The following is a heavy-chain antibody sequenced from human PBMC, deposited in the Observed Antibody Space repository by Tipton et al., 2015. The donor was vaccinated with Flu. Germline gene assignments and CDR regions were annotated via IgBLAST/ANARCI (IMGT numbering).Heavy chain of an antibody. CDR1: SGSIRSTNYF. Sequence: TLSLTCTVSSGSIRSTNYFCAWIRQPPGKRLELIGSIYPSETTYSNPSLKSRVTISVDTSKSQFSLKLRSVSAADTAVYYCARLSYYDVDLKNFYFDYWGQGALVTVSS. V-gene: IGHV4-39*01. D-gene: IGHD3-10*02. CDR2: IYPSETT. CDR3: ARLSYYDVDLKNFYFDY. J-gene: IGHJ4*02.